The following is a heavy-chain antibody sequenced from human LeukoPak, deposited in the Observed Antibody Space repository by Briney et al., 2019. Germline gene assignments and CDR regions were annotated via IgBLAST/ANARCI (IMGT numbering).Heavy chain of an antibody. D-gene: IGHD6-13*01. V-gene: IGHV1-69*13. J-gene: IGHJ4*02. CDR2: IIPIFGTA. CDR3: ARVLDSSSWYSDY. Sequence: GASVKVSCKASGGTFSSYAISWVRQAPGQGLEWMGGIIPIFGTANYAQKFQGRVTITADESTSTAYIELSSLRSEDTAVYYCARVLDSSSWYSDYWGQGTLVTVSS. CDR1: GGTFSSYA.